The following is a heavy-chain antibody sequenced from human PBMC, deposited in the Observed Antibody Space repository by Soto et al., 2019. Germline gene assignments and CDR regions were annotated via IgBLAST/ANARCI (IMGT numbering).Heavy chain of an antibody. CDR3: AFKGTANQFY. V-gene: IGHV3-23*01. J-gene: IGHJ4*02. D-gene: IGHD2-21*02. Sequence: GGSLRLSCATSGFTFTAYDLTWVRQAPGKGLDWVSGISPSGDTTYYADSVKGRFTISRDNSKTVLYLQMNSLRAEDTAVYYCAFKGTANQFYWGQRTLVTVSS. CDR1: GFTFTAYD. CDR2: ISPSGDTT.